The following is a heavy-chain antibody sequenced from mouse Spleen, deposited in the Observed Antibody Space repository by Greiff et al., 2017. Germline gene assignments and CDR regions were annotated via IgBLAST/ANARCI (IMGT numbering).Heavy chain of an antibody. J-gene: IGHJ4*01. CDR3: ARSGDYDVDYAMDY. Sequence: QVQLQQSGAELVKPGASVKISCKASGYAFSSYWMNWVKQRPGKGLEWIGQIYPGDGDTNYNGKFKGKATLTADKSSSTAYMQLSSLTSEDSAVYFCARSGDYDVDYAMDYWGQGTSVTVSS. V-gene: IGHV1-80*01. CDR2: IYPGDGDT. D-gene: IGHD2-4*01. CDR1: GYAFSSYW.